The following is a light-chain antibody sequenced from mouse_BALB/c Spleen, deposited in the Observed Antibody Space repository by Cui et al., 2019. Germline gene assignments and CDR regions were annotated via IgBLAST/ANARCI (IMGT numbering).Light chain of an antibody. J-gene: IGKJ5*01. CDR1: QNVGTN. V-gene: IGKV6-15*01. CDR3: QQCNSYPLT. CDR2: SAS. Sequence: DIVITQSQTVMSTSVGDRVSVTCKTSQNVGTNVAWYQQKPGQSPKALIYSASYRYSGVPDRFRGSGSGTDFTLTISNVQSEDIAEYFCQQCNSYPLTFGAGTKLELK.